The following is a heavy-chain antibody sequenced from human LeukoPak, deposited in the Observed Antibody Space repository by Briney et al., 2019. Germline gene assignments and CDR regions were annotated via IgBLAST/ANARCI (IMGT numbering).Heavy chain of an antibody. CDR1: GGSISSYY. D-gene: IGHD4-17*01. CDR3: ARDLYGDYASPWFDP. V-gene: IGHV4-59*01. Sequence: SETLSLTCTVSGGSISSYYWSWIRQPPGKGLEWIGYIYYSGSTNYNPSLKSRVTISVDTSKNQFSLKLSSVTAADTAVYYCARDLYGDYASPWFDPWGQGTLVTVSS. CDR2: IYYSGST. J-gene: IGHJ5*02.